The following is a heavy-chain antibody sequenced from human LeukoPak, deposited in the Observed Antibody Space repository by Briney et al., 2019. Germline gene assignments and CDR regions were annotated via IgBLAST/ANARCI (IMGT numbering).Heavy chain of an antibody. V-gene: IGHV1-69*04. Sequence: ASVKVSCKASGYTFTSYAMHWVRQAPGQGLEWMGRIIPGLGMTDYTQKFQGRVTFIADKSTGTAYMELSSLRSEDTAIYYCASPTPPFYWGQGTLVTVSS. CDR1: GYTFTSYA. J-gene: IGHJ4*02. CDR2: IIPGLGMT. CDR3: ASPTPPFY.